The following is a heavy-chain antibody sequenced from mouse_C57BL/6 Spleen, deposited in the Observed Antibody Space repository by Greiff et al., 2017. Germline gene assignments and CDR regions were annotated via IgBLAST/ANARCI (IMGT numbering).Heavy chain of an antibody. CDR1: GYTFTSYG. CDR2: IYLGNGYT. Sequence: EVQLQQSGAELVRPGSSVKMSCKTSGYTFTSYGINWVKQRPGQGLEWIGYIYLGNGYTEYTEKFQGKATLTSDTSSSTAYMQLSSLTSEDSAIYCCARGAFHDHGSSYGAMDYWGQGTSVTVSS. D-gene: IGHD1-1*01. J-gene: IGHJ4*01. CDR3: ARGAFHDHGSSYGAMDY. V-gene: IGHV1-58*01.